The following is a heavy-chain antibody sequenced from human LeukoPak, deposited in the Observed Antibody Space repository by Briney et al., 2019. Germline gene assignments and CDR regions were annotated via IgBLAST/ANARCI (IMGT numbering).Heavy chain of an antibody. D-gene: IGHD3-3*01. CDR3: ARDRFRPNQHYFDY. CDR2: ISAYNGNT. J-gene: IGHJ4*02. Sequence: ASVKVSCKASGYTFTSYGISWVRQAPGQGLEWMGWISAYNGNTNYAQKLQGRVTMTTDTSTSTAYMELRSLRSDDTAVYYYARDRFRPNQHYFDYWGQGTLVTVSS. V-gene: IGHV1-18*01. CDR1: GYTFTSYG.